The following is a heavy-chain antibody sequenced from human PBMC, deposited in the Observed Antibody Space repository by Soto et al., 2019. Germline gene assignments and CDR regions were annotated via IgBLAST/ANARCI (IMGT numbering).Heavy chain of an antibody. CDR1: GGSISSGGYY. D-gene: IGHD6-6*01. Sequence: TLSLTCTVSGGSISSGGYYWSWIRQHPGKGLEWIGYIYYSGSTYYNPSLKSRVTISVDTSKNQFSLKLSSVTAADTAVYYCARGPAREYSSSSTGWFDPWGQGTLVTSP. CDR2: IYYSGST. V-gene: IGHV4-31*03. J-gene: IGHJ5*02. CDR3: ARGPAREYSSSSTGWFDP.